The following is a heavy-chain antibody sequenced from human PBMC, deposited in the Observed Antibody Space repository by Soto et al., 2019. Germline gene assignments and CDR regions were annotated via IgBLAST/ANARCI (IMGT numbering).Heavy chain of an antibody. CDR1: GYSFTIYW. Sequence: PGESLKISCKGSGYSFTIYWISWVRQMPGKGLEWMGRIDPSDSYTNYSPSFQGHVTISADKSISTAYLQWSSLKASDTAVYYCAKDITIFGVVIIQPYYYGMDVWGQGTTVTVSS. J-gene: IGHJ6*02. V-gene: IGHV5-10-1*01. D-gene: IGHD3-3*01. CDR3: AKDITIFGVVIIQPYYYGMDV. CDR2: IDPSDSYT.